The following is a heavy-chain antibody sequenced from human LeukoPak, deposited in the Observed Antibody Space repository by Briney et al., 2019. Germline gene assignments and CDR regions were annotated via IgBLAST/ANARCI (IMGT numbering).Heavy chain of an antibody. CDR2: IKSKTDGGTT. Sequence: GPSLRLSCAASGFTFSNAWMSWVRQAPGKGLEWVGCIKSKTDGGTTDYDAPVKGRFTISRDDSKNTLYLQMNSLKTEDTAVYYCTTTELTIFGLSHGMDVWGQGTTVTVSS. V-gene: IGHV3-15*01. CDR1: GFTFSNAW. D-gene: IGHD3-3*01. J-gene: IGHJ6*02. CDR3: TTTELTIFGLSHGMDV.